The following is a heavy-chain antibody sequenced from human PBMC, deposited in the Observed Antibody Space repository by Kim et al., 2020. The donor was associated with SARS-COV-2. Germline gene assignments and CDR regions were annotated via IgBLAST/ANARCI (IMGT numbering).Heavy chain of an antibody. CDR1: GFTVSSNY. CDR3: ARLWGGYYYVLDY. V-gene: IGHV3-53*01. CDR2: IYSGGST. J-gene: IGHJ4*02. D-gene: IGHD3-22*01. Sequence: GGSLRLSCAASGFTVSSNYMSWVRQAPGKGLEWVSVIYSGGSTYYADSVKGRFTISRDNSKNTLYLQMNSLRAEDTAVYYCARLWGGYYYVLDYWGQGTLVTVSS.